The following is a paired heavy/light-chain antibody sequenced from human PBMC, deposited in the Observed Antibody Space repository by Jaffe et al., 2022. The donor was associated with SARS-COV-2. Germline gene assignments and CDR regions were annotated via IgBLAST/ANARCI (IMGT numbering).Light chain of an antibody. CDR1: RSVLHSSNNKNY. J-gene: IGKJ4*01. Sequence: DIVMTQSPDSLAVSVGERATINCKTSRSVLHSSNNKNYLAWYQQRPGQPPKLLIYWASTRESGVPDRFSGSGSGTDFTLTISSLQAEDVAVYYCQQYYSTRTFGGGTKVEIK. V-gene: IGKV4-1*01. CDR2: WAS. CDR3: QQYYSTRT.
Heavy chain of an antibody. Sequence: QVQLQQWGAGLLKPSETLSLTCAVYGGSFSDYYWSWIRQPPGKGLEWIGEINHYGTTSYSPSLKSRVTISLGASRNQFSLKVTSVTAADTAVYYCATIREGWHFDLWGRGTLVTVSS. CDR3: ATIREGWHFDL. CDR2: INHYGTT. J-gene: IGHJ2*01. CDR1: GGSFSDYY. V-gene: IGHV4-34*01. D-gene: IGHD3-3*02.